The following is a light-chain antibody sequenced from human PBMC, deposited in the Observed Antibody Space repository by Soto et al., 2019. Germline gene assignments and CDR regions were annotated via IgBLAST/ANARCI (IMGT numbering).Light chain of an antibody. CDR3: GSYAGSDTMV. Sequence: QSALTQPASVSGSPGQSITISCTGTSSDVGSYNLVSWYQQHPGKAPKLMIYEGSKRPSGVSNRFSGSKSANTASLTVSGLQAEDEADYYCGSYAGSDTMVFGRGTKLTVL. CDR2: EGS. CDR1: SSDVGSYNL. J-gene: IGLJ2*01. V-gene: IGLV2-23*01.